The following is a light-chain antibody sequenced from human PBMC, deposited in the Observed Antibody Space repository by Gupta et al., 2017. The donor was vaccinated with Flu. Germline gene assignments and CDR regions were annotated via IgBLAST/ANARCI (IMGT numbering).Light chain of an antibody. CDR3: QQSDQIPRT. CDR1: QSISSF. V-gene: IGKV1-39*01. J-gene: IGKJ1*01. CDR2: AAS. Sequence: DIQMTQSPSTLSTSVGDRVTITCRASQSISSFLNWYQQKPGKAPKLLVYAASNVQSGVPSRFSGSGXGTXFTLTIXSLQPEDFATYYCQQSDQIPRTFGXGTKVDIK.